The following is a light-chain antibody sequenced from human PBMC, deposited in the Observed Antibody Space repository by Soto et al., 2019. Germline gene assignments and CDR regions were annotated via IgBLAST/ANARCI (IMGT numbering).Light chain of an antibody. V-gene: IGKV1-5*01. J-gene: IGKJ1*01. CDR3: LRYNAFSQT. CDR2: DAS. CDR1: QSMNDW. Sequence: DIQMTQSPSTLSASVGDRVTITCRASQSMNDWLAWYQQKPGKAPKVLIYDASSLQSGVPSRFSGSGSGTELTLTIDSLQPDDVAIYYCLRYNAFSQTFGQGTKLEI.